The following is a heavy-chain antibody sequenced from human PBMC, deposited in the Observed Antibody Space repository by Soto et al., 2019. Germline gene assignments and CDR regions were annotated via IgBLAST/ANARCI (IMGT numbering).Heavy chain of an antibody. CDR3: AGMFL. CDR2: ISASGAET. Sequence: GGSLRLSCAASGLTFGNYDMEWVRQAPGKGLEWVSRISASGAETYYADSVKGRFTISRDNSRDTLYLQMKSLRVEDSAVYFCAGMFLWGQGTLVTVSS. V-gene: IGHV3-23*01. D-gene: IGHD3-10*02. J-gene: IGHJ4*02. CDR1: GLTFGNYD.